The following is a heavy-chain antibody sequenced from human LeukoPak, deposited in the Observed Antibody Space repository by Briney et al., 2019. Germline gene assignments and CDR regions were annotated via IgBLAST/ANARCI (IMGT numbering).Heavy chain of an antibody. J-gene: IGHJ5*02. D-gene: IGHD6-13*01. CDR2: ISGSGGST. CDR3: AKEGYSSSWLTRFDP. V-gene: IGHV3-23*01. CDR1: GFTFSSYA. Sequence: GGSLRLSCAASGFTFSSYAMSWVRQALGKGLEWVSAISGSGGSTYYADSVKGRFTISRDNSKNTLYLQMNSLRAEDTAVYYCAKEGYSSSWLTRFDPWGQGTLVTVSS.